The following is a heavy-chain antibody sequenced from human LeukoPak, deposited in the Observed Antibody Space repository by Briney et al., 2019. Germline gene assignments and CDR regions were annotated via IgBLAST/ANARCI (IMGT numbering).Heavy chain of an antibody. D-gene: IGHD3-3*01. CDR3: ARDFSYYDFWSGYYNAGSNWFNP. CDR2: IYTSGST. J-gene: IGHJ5*02. Sequence: KPSETLSLTCTVSGGSISSYYWSWIRQPAGKGLEWIGRIYTSGSTNYNPSLKSRVTMSVDTSKNQFSLKLSSVTAADTAVYYCARDFSYYDFWSGYYNAGSNWFNPWGQGTLVTVSS. V-gene: IGHV4-4*07. CDR1: GGSISSYY.